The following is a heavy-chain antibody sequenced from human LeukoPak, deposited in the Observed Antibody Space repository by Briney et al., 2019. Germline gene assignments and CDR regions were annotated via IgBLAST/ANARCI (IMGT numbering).Heavy chain of an antibody. CDR1: GFTFSTYW. CDR3: ANGQGLYY. CDR2: INSDGSST. D-gene: IGHD6-19*01. Sequence: PGGSLRLSCAASGFTFSTYWMHWVRQVPGKGLVWVSRINSDGSSTNYADSVKGRFTISRDNAKNTVYLQMNSLRAEDTAVYYRANGQGLYYWGQGTLVTVSS. V-gene: IGHV3-74*01. J-gene: IGHJ4*02.